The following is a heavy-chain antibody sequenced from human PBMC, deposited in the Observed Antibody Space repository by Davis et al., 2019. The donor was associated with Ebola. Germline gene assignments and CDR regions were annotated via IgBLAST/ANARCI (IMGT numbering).Heavy chain of an antibody. Sequence: SAKVSCKASGYTFTAYYIHWVRQAPGQGLEWMGGIIPMFGTPNYAQKFHGRVTITAEEFTSTVYMELSGLSPEDTAVYYCATTLEFTSGELYRRYGMYIWGQGTTVSVSS. J-gene: IGHJ6*02. CDR3: ATTLEFTSGELYRRYGMYI. CDR1: GYTFTAYY. V-gene: IGHV1-69*13. D-gene: IGHD3-10*01. CDR2: IIPMFGTP.